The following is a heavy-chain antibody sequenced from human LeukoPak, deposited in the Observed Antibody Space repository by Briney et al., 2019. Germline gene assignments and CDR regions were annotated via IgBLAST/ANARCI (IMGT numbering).Heavy chain of an antibody. CDR3: ARDMIRGVVVSQY. D-gene: IGHD3-10*01. V-gene: IGHV3-7*01. Sequence: GGSLRLSCAASGLTFSSYAMSWVRQAPGKGLEWVGNIMRDGSLKDYVDSVKGRFTISRDNFRNTLYLQMNSLRAEDTAVYYCARDMIRGVVVSQYWGQGTLVSVSS. CDR1: GLTFSSYA. CDR2: IMRDGSLK. J-gene: IGHJ4*02.